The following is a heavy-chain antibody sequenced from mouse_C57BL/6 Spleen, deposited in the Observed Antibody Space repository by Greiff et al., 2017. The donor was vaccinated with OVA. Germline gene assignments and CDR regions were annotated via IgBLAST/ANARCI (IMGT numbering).Heavy chain of an antibody. V-gene: IGHV1-52*01. CDR2: IDTSDSET. CDR1: GYTFTSYW. Sequence: QVQLQQPGAELVRPGSSVKLSCKASGYTFTSYWMHWVQQRPIQGLEWLGNIDTSDSETHYHPKFKSKATLTVDKSSSTAYMQRSSLTSEDAAVYYCATTVVAKYFDDWGTGTTVTVSS. D-gene: IGHD1-1*01. CDR3: ATTVVAKYFDD. J-gene: IGHJ1*03.